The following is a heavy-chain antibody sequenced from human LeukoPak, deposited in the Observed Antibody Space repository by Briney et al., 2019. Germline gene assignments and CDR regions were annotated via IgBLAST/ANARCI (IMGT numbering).Heavy chain of an antibody. CDR1: GYTFTNYG. D-gene: IGHD3-16*01. J-gene: IGHJ5*02. CDR3: ARGLGLRLRPSRFDP. Sequence: ASVKVSCKASGYTFTNYGISWVRQAPGQGLEWMGWISAYTVDTHYVQKFNDRVTMTIDTSTSTAYMELTSLRSDDTAFYYCARGLGLRLRPSRFDPWGQGTLVTVSS. V-gene: IGHV1-18*01. CDR2: ISAYTVDT.